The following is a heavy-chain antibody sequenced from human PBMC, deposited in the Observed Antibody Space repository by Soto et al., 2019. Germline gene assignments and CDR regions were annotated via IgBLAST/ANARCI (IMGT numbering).Heavy chain of an antibody. V-gene: IGHV3-30*18. CDR1: GFTFSSYG. CDR3: AKGPDLTTYYDFWSGVDY. J-gene: IGHJ4*02. CDR2: ISYDGSNK. D-gene: IGHD3-3*01. Sequence: QVQLVESGGGVVQPGRSLRLSCAASGFTFSSYGMHWVRQAPGKGLEWVAVISYDGSNKYYADSVKGRFTISRDNSKNTLYLQMNILRAEDTAVYYCAKGPDLTTYYDFWSGVDYWGQGTLVTVSS.